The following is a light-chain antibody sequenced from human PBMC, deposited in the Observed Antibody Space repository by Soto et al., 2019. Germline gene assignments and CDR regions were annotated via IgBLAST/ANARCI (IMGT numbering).Light chain of an antibody. Sequence: DIQLTQSPSVPSESVVHTVTITCRASQALSNYLAWYQQKPGKAPDLLIYSASTLQSGVPSRFSGSGSETEFSLTIRALQPEDFATYYCQQLSRYPLTVGGGTKVDIK. J-gene: IGKJ4*02. CDR1: QALSNY. V-gene: IGKV1-9*01. CDR2: SAS. CDR3: QQLSRYPLT.